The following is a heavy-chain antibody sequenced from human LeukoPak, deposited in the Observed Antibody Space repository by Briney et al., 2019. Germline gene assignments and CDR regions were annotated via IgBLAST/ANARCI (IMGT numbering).Heavy chain of an antibody. D-gene: IGHD2-15*01. V-gene: IGHV3-23*01. CDR3: ARGGYGGRIDL. CDR2: LNGSGGTT. CDR1: GLTFSSYA. Sequence: PGGSLRLSCVASGLTFSSYAMSWVRQAPGKGLEWVSDLNGSGGTTNYADSGKGRFTISRDNFRNTLYLQMNSLRAEDTAEYYCARGGYGGRIDLWGQGTQVTVSS. J-gene: IGHJ5*02.